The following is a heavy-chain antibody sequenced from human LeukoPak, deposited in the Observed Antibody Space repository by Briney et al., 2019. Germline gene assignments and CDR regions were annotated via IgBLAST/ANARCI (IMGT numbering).Heavy chain of an antibody. J-gene: IGHJ5*02. V-gene: IGHV3-21*01. CDR2: ISSSSSYR. CDR1: GFTFSSYS. CDR3: ARRYSGYDSGWFDP. Sequence: GGTLRLSCAASGFTFSSYSMNWVRQAPGKGPEWVSSISSSSSYRYYADSVKGRFTISRDNAKNSLYLQMNSLRAEDTAVYYCARRYSGYDSGWFDPWGQGTLFTVSS. D-gene: IGHD5-12*01.